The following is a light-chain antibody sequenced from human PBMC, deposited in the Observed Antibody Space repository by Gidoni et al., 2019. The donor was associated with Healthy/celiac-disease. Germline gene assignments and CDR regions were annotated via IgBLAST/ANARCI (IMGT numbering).Light chain of an antibody. CDR2: LGS. V-gene: IGKV2-28*01. CDR3: MQALQTPWA. J-gene: IGKJ1*01. CDR1: QSLLHSNGYNY. Sequence: DIVMTQSPLSLPVTPGEPASISCRSSQSLLHSNGYNYLACYLQKPGQSPRLLIYLGSNRASGVPDRFSGSGSGTDFTLKISRVEAEDVGVYYCMQALQTPWAFGQGTKVEIK.